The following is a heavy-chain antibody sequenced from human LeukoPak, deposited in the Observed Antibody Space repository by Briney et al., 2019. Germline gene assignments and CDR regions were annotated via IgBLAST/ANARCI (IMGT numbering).Heavy chain of an antibody. D-gene: IGHD1-26*01. V-gene: IGHV3-23*01. CDR1: GFTFSSYA. Sequence: PGGSLRLSCAASGFTFSSYAMSWVRQAPGKGLELVSPISGSGGNTYYADSVKGRFTFSRDNSKNTLYLQMSSLRAEDTAVYFCAKGGGLGVGATAFDYWGQGTLVTVSS. CDR2: ISGSGGNT. CDR3: AKGGGLGVGATAFDY. J-gene: IGHJ4*02.